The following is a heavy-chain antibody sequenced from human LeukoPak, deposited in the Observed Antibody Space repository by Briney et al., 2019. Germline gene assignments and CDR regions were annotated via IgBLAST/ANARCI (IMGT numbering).Heavy chain of an antibody. J-gene: IGHJ4*01. CDR2: IQPGDSDT. CDR1: EYSFTTYW. Sequence: GESLKISCEASEYSFTTYWIGGVRQMPGKCLEWMGIIQPGDSDTRYNPSFQSQVSISADKSINTAYLQWSSLKAADTAMYYCATLYYYDSSGIGPFDYWGHGTLVTVSS. D-gene: IGHD3-22*01. CDR3: ATLYYYDSSGIGPFDY. V-gene: IGHV5-51*01.